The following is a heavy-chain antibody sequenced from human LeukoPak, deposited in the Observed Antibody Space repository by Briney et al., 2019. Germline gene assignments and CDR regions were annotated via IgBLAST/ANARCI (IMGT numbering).Heavy chain of an antibody. D-gene: IGHD2-15*01. CDR2: ILDNGDT. Sequence: GGSLRLSCAASGFTVSNNYMSWVRQVPGKGPEWVSGILDNGDTSYADSVQGRFTISRDNSKNTLYLQMSSLRADDTAVYYCVRGRLFRGGFDSWGQGTLVTVS. CDR3: VRGRLFRGGFDS. J-gene: IGHJ4*02. CDR1: GFTVSNNY. V-gene: IGHV3-53*01.